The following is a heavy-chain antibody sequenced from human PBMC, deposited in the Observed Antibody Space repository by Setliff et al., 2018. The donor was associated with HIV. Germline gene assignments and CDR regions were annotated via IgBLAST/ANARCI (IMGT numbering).Heavy chain of an antibody. V-gene: IGHV4-59*11. CDR2: ICTTGST. CDR3: ARVPPEYSSSSQAFDI. CDR1: GSSISGHF. J-gene: IGHJ3*02. D-gene: IGHD6-6*01. Sequence: SETLSLTCTVSGSSISGHFWTWIRQPPGKGLEWIGYICTTGSTNYNPSLTSRVTISVDTSKNKFSLKMRSVTAADTAVYYCARVPPEYSSSSQAFDIWGQGTKVTVSS.